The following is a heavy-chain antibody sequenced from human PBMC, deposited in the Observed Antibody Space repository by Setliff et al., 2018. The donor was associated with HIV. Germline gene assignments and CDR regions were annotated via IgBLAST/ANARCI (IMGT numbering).Heavy chain of an antibody. CDR1: KFTFRSYW. Sequence: GGSLRLSCVASKFTFRSYWMSWVRQAPGKGLEWLSGISNTGSSTYYGDSVKGRFTISRDDSKSIAYLQMNSLKTEDTGVYYCTPPPGTYWGQGTLVTVSS. J-gene: IGHJ4*02. V-gene: IGHV3-23*02. D-gene: IGHD1-1*01. CDR2: ISNTGSST. CDR3: TPPPGTY.